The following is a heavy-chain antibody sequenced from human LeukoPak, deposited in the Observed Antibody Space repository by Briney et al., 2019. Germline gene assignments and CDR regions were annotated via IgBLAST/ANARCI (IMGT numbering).Heavy chain of an antibody. CDR2: ITDGGGDT. V-gene: IGHV3-23*01. CDR3: AKDGELLSYFDY. Sequence: PGGSLRLSCAASGFTFSNYAMTWVRQAPGKGLEWVSSITDGGGDTAYADSVKGRFTISRDNSKNTLYLQMNSLRVDDTAVYYCAKDGELLSYFDYWGQGTLVTVSS. CDR1: GFTFSNYA. J-gene: IGHJ4*02. D-gene: IGHD1-26*01.